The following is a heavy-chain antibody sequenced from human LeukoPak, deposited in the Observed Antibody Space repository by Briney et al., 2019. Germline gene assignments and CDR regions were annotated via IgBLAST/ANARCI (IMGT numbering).Heavy chain of an antibody. CDR1: GYTFTSYG. Sequence: ASVKVSCKAPGYTFTSYGISWVRQAPGQGLEWMGWISAYNDNTNYAQKLQGRVTMTTDTSTSTAYMELRSLRSDDTAVYYCARHRISSSWYPMGFQHWGQGTLATVSS. CDR3: ARHRISSSWYPMGFQH. V-gene: IGHV1-18*01. CDR2: ISAYNDNT. D-gene: IGHD6-13*01. J-gene: IGHJ1*01.